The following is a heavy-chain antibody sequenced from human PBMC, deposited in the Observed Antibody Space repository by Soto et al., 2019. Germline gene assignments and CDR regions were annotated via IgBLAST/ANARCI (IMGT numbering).Heavy chain of an antibody. CDR3: ARNGR. J-gene: IGHJ4*01. Sequence: EVQLVESGGGLVQPGGSLRLSCAASGFTFNTYWMSWVRQAPGKGLEWVANIKPDGSATDYVDSVKGRFTISRDNANNSLFLQMNSLWAEDTAVYDCARNGRWGHGTFVTVSS. V-gene: IGHV3-7*05. D-gene: IGHD2-8*01. CDR2: IKPDGSAT. CDR1: GFTFNTYW.